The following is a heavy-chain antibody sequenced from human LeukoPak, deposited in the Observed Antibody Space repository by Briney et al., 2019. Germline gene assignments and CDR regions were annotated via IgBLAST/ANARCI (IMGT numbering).Heavy chain of an antibody. V-gene: IGHV3-30*04. J-gene: IGHJ4*02. CDR3: ARSEGVVLPFDY. D-gene: IGHD3-3*01. Sequence: GGSLRLSCADSGYTFSSYAMHWVRQAPGKGLEWVAVISYDGSNKYYADSVKGRLTISRDNSKNTLYLQMNSLRAEDTAVYYCARSEGVVLPFDYWGQGTLVTVSS. CDR2: ISYDGSNK. CDR1: GYTFSSYA.